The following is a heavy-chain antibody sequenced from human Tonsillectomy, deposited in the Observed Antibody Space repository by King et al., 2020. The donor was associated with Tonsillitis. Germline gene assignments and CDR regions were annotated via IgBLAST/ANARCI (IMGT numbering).Heavy chain of an antibody. D-gene: IGHD4-17*01. CDR1: GFTFSSYA. V-gene: IGHV3-23*03. J-gene: IGHJ4*02. CDR3: AKTLTVTGDY. Sequence: VQLVESGGGLVQPGGSLRLSCAASGFTFSSYAMSWVRQAPGKGLEWVSVIYSDGSSTYYADSVKGRFTISRDNSKNTLYLQMNSLRAEDTAVYYRAKTLTVTGDYWGQGTLVTVSS. CDR2: IYSDGSST.